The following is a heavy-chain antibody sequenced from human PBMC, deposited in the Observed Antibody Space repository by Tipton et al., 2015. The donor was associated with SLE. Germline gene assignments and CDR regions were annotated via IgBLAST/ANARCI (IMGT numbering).Heavy chain of an antibody. Sequence: LRLSCTVSGGYISSSSYYWGWIRQPPGKGLEWIGSLYYSGSTYYTPSLKSRVTISVDTPKNQFSLKLSSVTAADTAVYYCASRFLEWSRYYYYGMDVWGQGTTVTVSS. CDR1: GGYISSSSYY. CDR3: ASRFLEWSRYYYYGMDV. V-gene: IGHV4-39*01. D-gene: IGHD3-3*01. CDR2: LYYSGST. J-gene: IGHJ6*02.